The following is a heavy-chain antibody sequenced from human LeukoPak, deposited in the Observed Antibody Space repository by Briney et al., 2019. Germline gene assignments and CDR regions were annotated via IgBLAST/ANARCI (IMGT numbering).Heavy chain of an antibody. D-gene: IGHD6-13*01. Sequence: GGSLRLSCAASGFTFSSYAMSWVRQAPGKGLEWVSTLTGSGGSTYYADSVKGRFTISRDNSKNTLYLQMNSLRAEDTAVYFCAKTGGIAASHWGQGTLVTVSS. J-gene: IGHJ4*02. CDR1: GFTFSSYA. V-gene: IGHV3-23*01. CDR2: LTGSGGST. CDR3: AKTGGIAASH.